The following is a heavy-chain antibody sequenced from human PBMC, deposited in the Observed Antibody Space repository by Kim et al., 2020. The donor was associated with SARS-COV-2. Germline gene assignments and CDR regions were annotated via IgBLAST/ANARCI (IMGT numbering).Heavy chain of an antibody. J-gene: IGHJ3*02. Sequence: VKGRFTISRDNSKNTLYLQMNSLRAEDTAVYYCARDKNVVVIAMDAFDIWGQGTMVTVSS. D-gene: IGHD2-21*01. CDR3: ARDKNVVVIAMDAFDI. V-gene: IGHV3-30*07.